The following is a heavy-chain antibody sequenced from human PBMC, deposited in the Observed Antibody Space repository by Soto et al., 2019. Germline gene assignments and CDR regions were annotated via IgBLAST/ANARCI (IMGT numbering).Heavy chain of an antibody. CDR3: ARDWGSGWHYGMDV. J-gene: IGHJ6*02. Sequence: PGGSLRLSCAASGFTFSSYSMNWVRQAPGKGLEWASSISSSSSYIYYADSVKGRFTISRDNAKNSLYLQMNSLRAEDTAVYYCARDWGSGWHYGMDVWGQGTTVTVSS. CDR2: ISSSSSYI. D-gene: IGHD6-19*01. CDR1: GFTFSSYS. V-gene: IGHV3-21*01.